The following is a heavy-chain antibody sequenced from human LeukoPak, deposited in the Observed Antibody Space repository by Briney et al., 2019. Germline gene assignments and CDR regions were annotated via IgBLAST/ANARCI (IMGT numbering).Heavy chain of an antibody. CDR1: GFTFSSYA. CDR3: ARDYNGVGLMDY. V-gene: IGHV3-23*01. CDR2: ISGSGGST. Sequence: GGSLRLSCAASGFTFSSYAMSWVRQAPGKGLEWVSTISGSGGSTYYADSVKGRFTISRDNSKNTLYLQMNSLRAEDTAVYYCARDYNGVGLMDYWGQGTLVTVSS. D-gene: IGHD2-8*01. J-gene: IGHJ4*02.